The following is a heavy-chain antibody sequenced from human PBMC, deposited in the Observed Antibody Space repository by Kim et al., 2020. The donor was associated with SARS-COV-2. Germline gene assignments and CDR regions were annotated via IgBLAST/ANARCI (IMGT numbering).Heavy chain of an antibody. CDR2: IWYDGSNK. Sequence: GGSLRLSCAASGFTFSSYGMHWVRQAPGKGLEWVAVIWYDGSNKYYADSVKGRFTISRDNSKNTLYLQMNSLRAEDTAVYYCARMRSGYDSSGYVYYYYGMDVWGQGTMVTVSS. CDR1: GFTFSSYG. CDR3: ARMRSGYDSSGYVYYYYGMDV. V-gene: IGHV3-33*01. D-gene: IGHD3-22*01. J-gene: IGHJ6*02.